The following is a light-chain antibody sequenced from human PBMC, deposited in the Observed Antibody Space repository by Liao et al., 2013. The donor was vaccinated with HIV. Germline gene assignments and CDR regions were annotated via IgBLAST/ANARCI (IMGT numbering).Light chain of an antibody. J-gene: IGLJ1*01. CDR3: QVWESSTNSYV. CDR2: YDT. Sequence: SYELTQPPSVSVAPGKTATVSCGGNNIGTKSVHWYQQKPGQAPVVVIYYDTDRPSGIPERFSGSNSGNTATLTISRVEAGDEADYYCQVWESSTNSYVFGTGTKVTVL. V-gene: IGLV3-21*01. CDR1: NIGTKS.